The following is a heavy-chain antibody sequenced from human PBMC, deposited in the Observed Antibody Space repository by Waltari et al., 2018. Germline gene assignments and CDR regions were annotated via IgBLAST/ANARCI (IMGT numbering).Heavy chain of an antibody. Sequence: QVQLVQSGAEVKKPGSSVKVSCKASGGTFSSYAISWVRQAPGQGLEWMGRIIPILGIANYVQKFQGRVTITADKSTSTAYMELSSLRSEDTAVYYCARGIWFGDSSPCWGQGTLVTVSS. CDR1: GGTFSSYA. CDR3: ARGIWFGDSSPC. D-gene: IGHD3-10*01. CDR2: IIPILGIA. V-gene: IGHV1-69*09. J-gene: IGHJ4*02.